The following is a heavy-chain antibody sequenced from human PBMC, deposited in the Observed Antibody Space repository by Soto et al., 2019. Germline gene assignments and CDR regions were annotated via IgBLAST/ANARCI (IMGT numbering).Heavy chain of an antibody. CDR1: GFTFSNDW. CDR3: ARRGYGTRWPNVYRDV. D-gene: IGHD2-15*01. V-gene: IGHV3-64*01. CDR2: ISNKGADT. Sequence: GGSLRLSCAASGFTFSNDWINWVRQAPGKGLECVSGISNKGADTEYAKAVKGKFSIAIDNCENTLYLQMGSLRAEDMALYYCARRGYGTRWPNVYRDVWGKGTTVTVSS. J-gene: IGHJ6*03.